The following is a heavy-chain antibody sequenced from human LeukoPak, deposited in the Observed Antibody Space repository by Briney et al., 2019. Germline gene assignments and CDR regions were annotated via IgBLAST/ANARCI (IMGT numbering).Heavy chain of an antibody. D-gene: IGHD1-20*01. CDR1: GFTFSSYW. Sequence: PGGSLRLSCVASGFTFSSYWMHWVRQAPGKGLVWVSRSNSDGSSTSYAESVKGRLTISRDNAKNTLYLQMNSLRAEDTAVYYCARDRELFGLGNNWFRYSDFWGRGTLVTVSS. CDR3: ARDRELFGLGNNWFRYSDF. V-gene: IGHV3-74*01. CDR2: SNSDGSST. J-gene: IGHJ2*01.